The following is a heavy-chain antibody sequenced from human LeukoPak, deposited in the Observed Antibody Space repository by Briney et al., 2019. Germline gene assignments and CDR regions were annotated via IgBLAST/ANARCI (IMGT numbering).Heavy chain of an antibody. D-gene: IGHD4-17*01. CDR1: GVSITSGDFY. CDR2: SYYSGGT. Sequence: PSETLSLTYTISGVSITSGDFYWSWIRQPPGKGLEWVGFSYYSGGTYYNPSLKSRVTISLDTSKNRFSLRLTSVTAADTAVYYCAGCGDFDYWGQGTLVTVSS. CDR3: AGCGDFDY. J-gene: IGHJ4*02. V-gene: IGHV4-30-4*01.